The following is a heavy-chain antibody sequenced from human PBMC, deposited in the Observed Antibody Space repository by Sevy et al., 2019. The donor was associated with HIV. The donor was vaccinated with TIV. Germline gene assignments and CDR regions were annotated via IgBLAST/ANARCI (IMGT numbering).Heavy chain of an antibody. V-gene: IGHV3-11*01. CDR1: GFTFSDYY. Sequence: GGSLRLSCAASGFTFSDYYMSWIRQAPGKGLEWVSYISRSGSTINYADSVKGRFTISRDNAKNSLYLQINSLRAEDSAVYYCARENRIIEEPGWFDPWGQGTLVTVSS. CDR2: ISRSGSTI. J-gene: IGHJ5*02. CDR3: ARENRIIEEPGWFDP. D-gene: IGHD2-15*01.